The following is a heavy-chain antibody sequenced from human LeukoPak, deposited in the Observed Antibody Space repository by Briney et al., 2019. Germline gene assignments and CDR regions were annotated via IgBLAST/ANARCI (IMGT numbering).Heavy chain of an antibody. J-gene: IGHJ4*02. D-gene: IGHD5-12*01. CDR1: GFTFSSYS. Sequence: GGSLRLSCVASGFTFSSYSMNWVRQAPGKGLEWVSSISSSSSYIYYADSVKGRFTISRDNAKNSLYLQTNSLRAEDTAVYYCARDYSGYDYAEKWFDYWGQGTLVTVSS. CDR3: ARDYSGYDYAEKWFDY. CDR2: ISSSSSYI. V-gene: IGHV3-21*01.